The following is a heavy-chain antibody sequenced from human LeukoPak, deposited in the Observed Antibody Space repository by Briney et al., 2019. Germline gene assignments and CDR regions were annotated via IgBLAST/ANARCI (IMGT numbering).Heavy chain of an antibody. J-gene: IGHJ6*04. V-gene: IGHV1-3*01. CDR1: GYTFTSYA. D-gene: IGHD1-26*01. CDR3: ARDLVGAKNYYYYGMDV. Sequence: ASVKVSCKASGYTFTSYAMHWVRQAPGQRLEWMGWINAGNGNTKYSQKFQGRVTITRDTSASTAYMELSSLRSEDTAVYYCARDLVGAKNYYYYGMDVWGKRTTVTVSS. CDR2: INAGNGNT.